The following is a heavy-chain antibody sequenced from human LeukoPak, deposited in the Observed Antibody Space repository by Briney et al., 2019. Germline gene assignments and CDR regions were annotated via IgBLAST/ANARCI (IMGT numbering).Heavy chain of an antibody. CDR3: AKDEATIFGVVIASDY. CDR2: ISGSGGST. J-gene: IGHJ4*02. Sequence: SGGSLRLSCAASGFTSSSYAMSWVRQAPGKGLEWVSAISGSGGSTYYADSVKGRFTISRDNSKNTLYLQMNSLRAEDTAVYYCAKDEATIFGVVIASDYWGQGTLVTVSS. D-gene: IGHD3-3*01. CDR1: GFTSSSYA. V-gene: IGHV3-23*01.